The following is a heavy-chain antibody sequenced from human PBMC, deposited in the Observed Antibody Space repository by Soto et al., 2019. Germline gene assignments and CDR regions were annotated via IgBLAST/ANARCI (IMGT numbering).Heavy chain of an antibody. CDR2: IYYSGST. Sequence: SETLSLTCTGSGGSISSYYWSWIRQPPGKGLEWIGDIYYSGSTNYNPSLKSRVTISVDTSTNQFSLRLNSVTAEDTAVYYCARRWGGTFDIWGQGTMVTVSS. CDR1: GGSISSYY. CDR3: ARRWGGTFDI. D-gene: IGHD3-10*01. V-gene: IGHV4-59*08. J-gene: IGHJ3*02.